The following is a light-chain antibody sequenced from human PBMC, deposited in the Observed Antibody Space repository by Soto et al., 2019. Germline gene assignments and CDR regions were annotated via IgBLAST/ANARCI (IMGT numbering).Light chain of an antibody. CDR2: EVS. V-gene: IGLV2-8*01. CDR3: SSYAGTFYV. Sequence: QSVLTQPPSASGSPGQSVTISCTGTSSDVGGYNYVSWYQQHPGKAPKLMIYEVSKRPSGVPDRFSGSKSGSTASLTVSGLQAEDEADYYCSSYAGTFYVFGTGTKVTVL. J-gene: IGLJ1*01. CDR1: SSDVGGYNY.